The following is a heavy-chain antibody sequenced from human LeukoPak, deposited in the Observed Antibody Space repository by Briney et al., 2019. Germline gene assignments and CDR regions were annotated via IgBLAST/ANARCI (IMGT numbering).Heavy chain of an antibody. J-gene: IGHJ4*02. V-gene: IGHV7-4-1*02. CDR1: GYTFTGYY. D-gene: IGHD3-9*01. CDR2: INTNTGNP. Sequence: GASVKVSCKASGYTFTGYYMHWVRQAPGQGLEWMGWINTNTGNPTYAQGFTGRFVFSLDTSVSTAYLQISSLKAEDTAVYYCARDQFSVRGDILTGYYDFLSDYWGQGTLVTVSS. CDR3: ARDQFSVRGDILTGYYDFLSDY.